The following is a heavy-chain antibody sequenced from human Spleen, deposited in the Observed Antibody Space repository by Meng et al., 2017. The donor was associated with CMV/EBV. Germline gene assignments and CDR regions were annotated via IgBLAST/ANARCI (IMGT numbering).Heavy chain of an antibody. D-gene: IGHD3-10*01. J-gene: IGHJ2*01. V-gene: IGHV4-34*01. CDR3: ARDRGFEGWYFDL. CDR2: INHSGST. CDR1: GGSFSGYY. Sequence: GSLRLSCAVYGGSFSGYYWSWIRQPPGKGLEWIGEINHSGSTNYNPSLKSRVTISVDTSKNQFSLKLSSVTAADTAVYYCARDRGFEGWYFDLWGRGTLVTVSS.